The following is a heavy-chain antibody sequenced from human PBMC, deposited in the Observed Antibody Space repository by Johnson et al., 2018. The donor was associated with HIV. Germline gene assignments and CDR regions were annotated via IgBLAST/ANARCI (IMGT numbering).Heavy chain of an antibody. CDR3: ASGAYSSSLTFDI. V-gene: IGHV3-30*14. Sequence: QVLLVESGGGLVKPGGSLRLSCAASGFTFSSYAMHWVRQAPGKGLEWVAVISYDGSNKYYADSVKGRFTISRDNSKNTLYLQMNSLRVEDTAVYYCASGAYSSSLTFDIWGQGTMVTVSS. D-gene: IGHD6-6*01. CDR1: GFTFSSYA. J-gene: IGHJ3*02. CDR2: ISYDGSNK.